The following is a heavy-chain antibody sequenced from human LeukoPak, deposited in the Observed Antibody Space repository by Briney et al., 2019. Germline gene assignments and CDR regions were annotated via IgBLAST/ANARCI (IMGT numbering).Heavy chain of an antibody. J-gene: IGHJ4*02. CDR1: GFTFSSYS. CDR3: VTSLPGQWPFDK. Sequence: PGGSLRLSCAASGFTFSSYSMNWVRQAPGGGLEYISAIDIHSRSTHYADSVKGRFTISRDNSKNTLYLQVNSLRAEDTAVYYCVTSLPGQWPFDKWGQGTLVTVSS. D-gene: IGHD6-19*01. CDR2: IDIHSRST. V-gene: IGHV3-23*05.